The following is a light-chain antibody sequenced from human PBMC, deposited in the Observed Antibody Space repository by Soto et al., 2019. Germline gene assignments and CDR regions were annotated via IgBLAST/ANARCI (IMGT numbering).Light chain of an antibody. CDR3: QQYASSVT. CDR1: QSFSSTF. V-gene: IGKV3-20*01. J-gene: IGKJ1*01. CDR2: GAS. Sequence: EIVLTQSPGSLSLSPGERATLSCRASQSFSSTFFSWYHQKPGQAPRLLIYGASSRATGIPDRFSGSGSGTDFTLTISRLEPEDFAVYYCQQYASSVTVGQGTKVEIK.